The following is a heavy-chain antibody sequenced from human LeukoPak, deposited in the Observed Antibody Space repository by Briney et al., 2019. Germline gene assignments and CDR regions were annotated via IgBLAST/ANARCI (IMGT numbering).Heavy chain of an antibody. CDR1: GGSVSSSNW. CDR3: ARRKEIPGAIHWFDP. D-gene: IGHD1-26*01. Sequence: PSETLSLTCAVSGGSVSSSNWWSWVRQPPGKGLEWIGEIYHSGSTNYNPSLKSRVTISVDKSKNQFSLKVRSVTAADTAVYYCARRKEIPGAIHWFDPWGQGTLVTVSS. J-gene: IGHJ5*02. CDR2: IYHSGST. V-gene: IGHV4-4*02.